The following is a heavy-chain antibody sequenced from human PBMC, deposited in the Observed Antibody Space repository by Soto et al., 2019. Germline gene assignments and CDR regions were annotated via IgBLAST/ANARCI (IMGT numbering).Heavy chain of an antibody. CDR2: IKQDGSEK. V-gene: IGHV3-7*05. Sequence: EVQLVESGGGLVQPGGSLRLSCAASGFTFSSYWMSWVRQAPGKGLEWVANIKQDGSEKYYVDSVKGRFTISRDNAKNSLYLQMNSLRAEDTAVYYCARVQCSSTSCHDNWFDRWGQGTLVTVSS. CDR3: ARVQCSSTSCHDNWFDR. D-gene: IGHD2-2*01. J-gene: IGHJ5*02. CDR1: GFTFSSYW.